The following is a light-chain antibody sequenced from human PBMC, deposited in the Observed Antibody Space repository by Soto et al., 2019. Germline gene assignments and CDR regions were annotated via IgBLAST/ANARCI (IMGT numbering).Light chain of an antibody. Sequence: QSVLTQPHSASGSPGQSVTISCTGTSSDVGGYNYVSWYQQHPGKATKLMNYEVSKRPSGVPDRFSGSKSGNTASLTVSGLQAEDEADYYCSSYAGSNTPYVFGTGTKVT. CDR1: SSDVGGYNY. CDR2: EVS. V-gene: IGLV2-8*01. CDR3: SSYAGSNTPYV. J-gene: IGLJ1*01.